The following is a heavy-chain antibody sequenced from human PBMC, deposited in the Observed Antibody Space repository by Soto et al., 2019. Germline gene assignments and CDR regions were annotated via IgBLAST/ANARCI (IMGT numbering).Heavy chain of an antibody. D-gene: IGHD6-13*01. CDR2: INWNSGSI. Sequence: EVQLVESGGGVVQPGRSLRLSCAASGVTFDDYAMHWVRPVPGKGLEWVSGINWNSGSIGYGDSVKGRFAISRDNATTSLHLQMNSLSAEDTAFYYCVKDESINWYSGHFRHWGQGNRVTVSS. J-gene: IGHJ1*01. CDR1: GVTFDDYA. V-gene: IGHV3-9*01. CDR3: VKDESINWYSGHFRH.